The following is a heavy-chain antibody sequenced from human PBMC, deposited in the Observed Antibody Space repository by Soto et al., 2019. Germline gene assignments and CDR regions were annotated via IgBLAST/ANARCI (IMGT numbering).Heavy chain of an antibody. Sequence: SLRLSCAASGFTFDDYAMHWVRQAPGKGLEWVSGISWNSGSIGYADSVKGRFTISRDNAKNSLYLQMSSLRDEDTALYYCAKIGSSAYYHTPDYWGQGNLVTVSS. CDR3: AKIGSSAYYHTPDY. CDR2: ISWNSGSI. CDR1: GFTFDDYA. J-gene: IGHJ4*02. V-gene: IGHV3-9*01. D-gene: IGHD3-22*01.